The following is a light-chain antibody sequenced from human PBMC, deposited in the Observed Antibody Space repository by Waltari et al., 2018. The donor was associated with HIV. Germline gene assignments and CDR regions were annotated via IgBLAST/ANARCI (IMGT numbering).Light chain of an antibody. Sequence: QSALTQPASVSGSPGQSITISCTGTSSDVGSYNLVSWYKQHPGKAPKLMIYEVSKRPSGVSNRFSGSKSGNTASLTSSGLQAEDEADYCCCSYAGSSTFWVFGGGTKLTVL. CDR2: EVS. CDR3: CSYAGSSTFWV. V-gene: IGLV2-23*02. CDR1: SSDVGSYNL. J-gene: IGLJ3*02.